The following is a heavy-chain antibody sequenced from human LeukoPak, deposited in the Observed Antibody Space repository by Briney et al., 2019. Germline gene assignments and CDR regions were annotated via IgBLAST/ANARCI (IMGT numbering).Heavy chain of an antibody. J-gene: IGHJ4*02. CDR3: ASLSATAIDY. D-gene: IGHD2-21*02. CDR2: ISSSSSYI. V-gene: IGHV3-21*01. Sequence: GGSLSLSCAASGFTFSSYSMNWVRQAPGKGLEWVSSISSSSSYIYYADSVKGRFTISRDNAKNSLYLQMNSLRAEDTAVYYCASLSATAIDYWGQGTLVTVSS. CDR1: GFTFSSYS.